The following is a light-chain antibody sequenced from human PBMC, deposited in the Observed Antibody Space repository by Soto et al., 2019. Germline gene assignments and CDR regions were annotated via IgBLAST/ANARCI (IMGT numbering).Light chain of an antibody. CDR3: QQVNVSPST. J-gene: IGKJ4*01. Sequence: VQMPESPSAMSASVGDTVTITCRAGQGIRNSLAWFQQKPGKVPKRLIYAASSLQSGVPSRFSGSGSGTEFTLAISSLQPEDFATYYCQQVNVSPSTFGGGTKVDIK. V-gene: IGKV1-17*03. CDR1: QGIRNS. CDR2: AAS.